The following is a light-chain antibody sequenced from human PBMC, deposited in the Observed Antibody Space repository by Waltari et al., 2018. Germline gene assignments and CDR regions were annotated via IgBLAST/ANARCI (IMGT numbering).Light chain of an antibody. V-gene: IGKV3-15*01. Sequence: EKVMTQSPATLSVSPGERATLPCRAHQIVSNHLAWYQQRPGQAPRLLIYGASSRAAGVPARFSGSGSGTEFTLSIDSLQSEDFALYFCQQYNSWPFTFGPGTQVDIK. CDR1: QIVSNH. CDR2: GAS. J-gene: IGKJ3*01. CDR3: QQYNSWPFT.